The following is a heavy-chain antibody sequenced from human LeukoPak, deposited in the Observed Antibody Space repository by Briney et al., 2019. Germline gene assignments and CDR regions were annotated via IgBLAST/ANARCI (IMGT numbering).Heavy chain of an antibody. CDR2: IYWDDDK. J-gene: IGHJ4*02. Sequence: SGPTLVNPTQTLTLTCTCSGFSPSTGGVGVGWIRQPPGKALEWLALIYWDDDKRYSPSLQNRLTITKDTSKNQVVLTLTNVDPVDTATYYCAHDHRGPGYYFDFWGQGTLVTVSS. D-gene: IGHD3-22*01. V-gene: IGHV2-5*02. CDR3: AHDHRGPGYYFDF. CDR1: GFSPSTGGVG.